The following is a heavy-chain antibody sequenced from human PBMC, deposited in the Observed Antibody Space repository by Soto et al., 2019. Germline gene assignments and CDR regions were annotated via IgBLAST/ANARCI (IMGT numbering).Heavy chain of an antibody. V-gene: IGHV1-2*02. Sequence: ASGNVCCNASGYIFIGYYMHWVRQAPGQGPEWMGWINLNNGDTNYAQKFQGRVTVTRDTSISTAYMELSGLGGDDTAIYYCARARLSVVGRSPTGLDYWGQGTLVTVSS. CDR3: ARARLSVVGRSPTGLDY. J-gene: IGHJ4*02. CDR2: INLNNGDT. CDR1: GYIFIGYY. D-gene: IGHD6-19*01.